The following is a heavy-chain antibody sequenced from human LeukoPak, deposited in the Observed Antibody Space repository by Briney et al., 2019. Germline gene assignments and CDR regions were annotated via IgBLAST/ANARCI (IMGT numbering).Heavy chain of an antibody. J-gene: IGHJ4*02. CDR2: ISWNTVAI. Sequence: GGCLRLSCAASGFTFDDHAMHRVRRAPGKGLEWGSGISWNTVAIGYADSVRGRFTISRDNAKNSLYLQMNSLSPEDTALYYCAQAKDVRSGWYSFDYWGQGTLVTVSS. D-gene: IGHD6-19*01. CDR3: AQAKDVRSGWYSFDY. V-gene: IGHV3-9*01. CDR1: GFTFDDHA.